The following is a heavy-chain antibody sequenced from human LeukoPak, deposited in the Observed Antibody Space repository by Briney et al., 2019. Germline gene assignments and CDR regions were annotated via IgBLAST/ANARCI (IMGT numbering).Heavy chain of an antibody. CDR1: GYSFSNYW. CDR3: ATSYGGSHFDY. D-gene: IGHD2-15*01. V-gene: IGHV5-51*01. J-gene: IGHJ4*02. CDR2: IYPGDSAT. Sequence: GESLKISCKASGYSFSNYWIAWVRQMPGKGLEWIWLIYPGDSATRYSTFFQGQVTFSADKFISTAYLQWSSLKASDTAMYYCATSYGGSHFDYWGQGTLVTVSS.